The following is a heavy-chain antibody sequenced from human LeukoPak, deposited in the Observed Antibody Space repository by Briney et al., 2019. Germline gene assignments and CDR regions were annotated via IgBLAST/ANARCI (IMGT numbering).Heavy chain of an antibody. D-gene: IGHD3-22*01. Sequence: GGSLGLSCAASGFSLKTYNMNWVRQAPGKGLEWVSSMTSSRYIYYADSVKGRFTISRDDANNLVFLQMHSLRAEDTAIYYCTRDQFFDYDNDDAFDVWGQGTKVIVSS. CDR1: GFSLKTYN. CDR3: TRDQFFDYDNDDAFDV. J-gene: IGHJ3*01. CDR2: MTSSRYI. V-gene: IGHV3-21*04.